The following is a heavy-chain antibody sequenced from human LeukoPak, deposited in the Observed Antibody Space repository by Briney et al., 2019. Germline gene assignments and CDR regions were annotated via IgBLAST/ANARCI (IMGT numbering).Heavy chain of an antibody. CDR3: ARHRSSWLIDY. CDR2: ISGSGGST. J-gene: IGHJ4*02. Sequence: GGSLRLSCAASGFTFSSYAMIWVRQAPGKGLEWVSAISGSGGSTYYADSVKGRFTISRDNSKNTLYLQMNSLRAEDTAVYYCARHRSSWLIDYWGQGTLVTVSS. D-gene: IGHD6-6*01. V-gene: IGHV3-23*01. CDR1: GFTFSSYA.